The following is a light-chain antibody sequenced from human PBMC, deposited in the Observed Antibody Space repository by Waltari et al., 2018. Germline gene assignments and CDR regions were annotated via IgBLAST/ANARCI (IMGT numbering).Light chain of an antibody. CDR3: CSYAGRGTYV. V-gene: IGLV2-23*01. J-gene: IGLJ1*01. CDR2: EGF. Sequence: QSALTQPASVSGTPGQSITISCSGTTSDVGSYDLVSWYQQHPGEAPQLLICEGFKWPPDTASRFSGAKSGSTASLTISGLQPEDEADYYCCSYAGRGTYVFGSGTKVTVL. CDR1: TSDVGSYDL.